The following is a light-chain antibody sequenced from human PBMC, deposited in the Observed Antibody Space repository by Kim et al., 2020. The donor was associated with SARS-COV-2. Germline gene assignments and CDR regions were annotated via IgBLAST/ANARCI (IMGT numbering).Light chain of an antibody. CDR1: QGIRND. CDR3: LQGYRYPRT. J-gene: IGKJ5*01. Sequence: AIQMTQSPSSLSASVGDRVTITCRASQGIRNDLAWYQQKPGKAPKLLIYGAFSLQSGVSSRFSGSGSGTDFTLTINSLQPEDVATYFCLQGYRYPRTVGQGTRLESK. CDR2: GAF. V-gene: IGKV1-6*01.